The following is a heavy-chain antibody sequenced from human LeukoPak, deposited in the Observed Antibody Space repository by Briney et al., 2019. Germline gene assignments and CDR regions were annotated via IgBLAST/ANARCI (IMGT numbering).Heavy chain of an antibody. CDR3: AKDRYYGSGSYPSYFDY. CDR1: GFTFSSYG. J-gene: IGHJ4*02. CDR2: IRYDGSNK. V-gene: IGHV3-30*02. D-gene: IGHD3-10*01. Sequence: GGSLRLSCAASGFTFSSYGMHWVRQAPGKGLEWVAFIRYDGSNKYYADSVKGPLTISRDPSKNTLYLQMNSLRAEDTAVYYCAKDRYYGSGSYPSYFDYWGQGTLVTVSS.